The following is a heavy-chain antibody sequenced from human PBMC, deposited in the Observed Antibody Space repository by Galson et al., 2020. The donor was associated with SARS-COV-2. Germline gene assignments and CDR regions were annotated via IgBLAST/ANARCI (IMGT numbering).Heavy chain of an antibody. J-gene: IGHJ5*02. Sequence: TGGSLRLSCAASGFAFRTYAMNWVRQAPGKGLEWVPSISGSGGSTFYADSVKGRFTISRDNSKNTLYLQMNSLRAEDAAIYYCAKDRCGATCYGWFDPWGQGTLVTVSS. CDR1: GFAFRTYA. CDR3: AKDRCGATCYGWFDP. CDR2: ISGSGGST. V-gene: IGHV3-23*01. D-gene: IGHD2-15*01.